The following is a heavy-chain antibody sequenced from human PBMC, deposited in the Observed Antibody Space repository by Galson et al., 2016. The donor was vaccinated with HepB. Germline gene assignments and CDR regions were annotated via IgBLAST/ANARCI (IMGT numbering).Heavy chain of an antibody. CDR1: GVSVNTDSHY. Sequence: SETLSLTCTVSGVSVNTDSHYWSWIRQPPGKGLEWIGFFSYSGSTDYNPSLKRRVTISSDTSKDQFSLKLTSVTAADTAVYYCARDSILRGYAGDWYRGGLDFWGQGALVTVSS. V-gene: IGHV4-61*01. D-gene: IGHD2-21*02. CDR2: FSYSGST. J-gene: IGHJ4*02. CDR3: ARDSILRGYAGDWYRGGLDF.